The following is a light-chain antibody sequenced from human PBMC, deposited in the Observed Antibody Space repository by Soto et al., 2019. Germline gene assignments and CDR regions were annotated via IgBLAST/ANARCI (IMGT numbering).Light chain of an antibody. Sequence: QSVLTQPPSVSGAPGQRVTMSCTGSSSNTGAGYDVNWYQQLPGTAPKLLIYGNMYRPSGVPDRFSGSISGTSASLAITGLQAEDEADYYCQSYDNSLSVYVFGTGTKVTVL. CDR1: SSNTGAGYD. CDR2: GNM. CDR3: QSYDNSLSVYV. J-gene: IGLJ1*01. V-gene: IGLV1-40*01.